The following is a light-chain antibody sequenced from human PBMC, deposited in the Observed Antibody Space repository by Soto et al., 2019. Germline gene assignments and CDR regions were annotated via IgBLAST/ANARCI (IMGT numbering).Light chain of an antibody. J-gene: IGLJ3*02. CDR1: SSDVGNSNF. CDR3: CSYAGRTTWV. Sequence: QSALTQPAPVSGSPGQSITISCTGTSSDVGNSNFVSWYQHHPGKAPKLMIYEGTKLSSGVSNRFSGSKSGNTASLTISGLQAEDEADYYCCSYAGRTTWVFGGGTKVTVL. V-gene: IGLV2-23*01. CDR2: EGT.